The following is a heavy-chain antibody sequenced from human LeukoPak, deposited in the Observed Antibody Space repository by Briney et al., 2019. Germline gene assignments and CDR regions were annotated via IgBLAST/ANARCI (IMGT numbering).Heavy chain of an antibody. J-gene: IGHJ4*02. D-gene: IGHD6-19*01. Sequence: GGSLRLSCAASGFTFSSYAMHWVRQAPGKGLEWVAVISYDGSNKYYADSVKGRFTISRDNSKNTLYLQMNTLRAEDTAVYYCAKVPNIAVAATFDLWGQETLVTVSS. V-gene: IGHV3-30-3*01. CDR3: AKVPNIAVAATFDL. CDR2: ISYDGSNK. CDR1: GFTFSSYA.